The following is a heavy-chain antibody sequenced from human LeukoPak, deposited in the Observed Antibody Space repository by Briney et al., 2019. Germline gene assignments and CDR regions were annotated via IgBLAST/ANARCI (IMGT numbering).Heavy chain of an antibody. CDR3: ARDRGYCSGGSCNYYYMDV. J-gene: IGHJ6*03. Sequence: PGGSLRPSCAASGFTFNSYWMTWVRQAPGKGLEWVANIKHDGSEKYFVDSVKGRFTISRDNAKNSLYLQMNSLRAEDTAVYYCARDRGYCSGGSCNYYYMDVWGKGTTVTVSS. V-gene: IGHV3-7*01. CDR2: IKHDGSEK. D-gene: IGHD2-15*01. CDR1: GFTFNSYW.